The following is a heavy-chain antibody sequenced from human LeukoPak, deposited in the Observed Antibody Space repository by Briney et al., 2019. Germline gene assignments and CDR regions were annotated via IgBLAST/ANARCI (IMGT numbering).Heavy chain of an antibody. V-gene: IGHV3-66*02. J-gene: IGHJ4*02. CDR2: IYSGGST. CDR1: GFTVSGNY. Sequence: PGGSPRLSCAASGFTVSGNYMSWVRQAPGKGLEWVSVIYSGGSTYYADSVKGRFTISRDNSKNTLYLQMNSLRAEDTAVYYCARGPNWNQEGLDYWGQGTLVTVTS. CDR3: ARGPNWNQEGLDY. D-gene: IGHD1-1*01.